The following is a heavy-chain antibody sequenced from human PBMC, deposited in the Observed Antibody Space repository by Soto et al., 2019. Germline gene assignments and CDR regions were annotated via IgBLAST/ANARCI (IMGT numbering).Heavy chain of an antibody. V-gene: IGHV3-30*18. CDR2: ILYDGSHK. CDR1: GFTFSNYG. D-gene: IGHD2-8*01. CDR3: GKDQAYCTNGVCLYNWLDS. Sequence: GGSLRLSCAASGFTFSNYGMYWVRQAPGKGLEWVAAILYDGSHKFYADSVKGRFTISRDNSKNTLYLQMNSLRAEDTVVYYCGKDQAYCTNGVCLYNWLDSWGQGALVTVSS. J-gene: IGHJ5*01.